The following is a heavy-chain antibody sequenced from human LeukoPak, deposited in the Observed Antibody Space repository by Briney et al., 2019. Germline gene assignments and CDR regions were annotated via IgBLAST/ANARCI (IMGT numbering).Heavy chain of an antibody. D-gene: IGHD3-3*01. CDR2: IRYDGSNK. V-gene: IGHV3-30*02. J-gene: IGHJ4*02. CDR3: ARTIFGVVGLEGDY. Sequence: GGSLRLSCAASGFTFSSYGMHWVRQAPGKGLEWVAFIRYDGSNKYYADSVKGRFTISRDNSKNTLYLQMNSLRAEDTAVYYCARTIFGVVGLEGDYWGQGTLVTVSS. CDR1: GFTFSSYG.